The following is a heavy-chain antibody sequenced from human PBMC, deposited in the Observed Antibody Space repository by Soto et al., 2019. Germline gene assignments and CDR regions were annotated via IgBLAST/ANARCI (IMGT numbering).Heavy chain of an antibody. V-gene: IGHV4-59*02. Sequence: QVQLQESGPGQVKPSETLSLTCTISGGSVRVYYWSWIRQPPGQALEWIGYIYDRGSPYYNPSFRSRVTISAHTSKNELSLKLTSATAADTAFYYCARGVGSSPPRYWGRGTLVTVSS. CDR1: GGSVRVYY. J-gene: IGHJ4*02. D-gene: IGHD1-26*01. CDR2: IYDRGSP. CDR3: ARGVGSSPPRY.